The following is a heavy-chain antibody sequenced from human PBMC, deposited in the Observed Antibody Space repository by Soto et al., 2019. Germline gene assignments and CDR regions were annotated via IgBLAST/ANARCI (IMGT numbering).Heavy chain of an antibody. J-gene: IGHJ4*02. CDR1: GFTFSSYG. CDR2: ISYDGSNK. V-gene: IGHV3-30*03. Sequence: GGSLRLSCAASGFTFSSYGMHWVRHAPGKGLEWVAVISYDGSNKYYADSVKGRFTISRDNSKNTLYLQMNSLRAEDTAVYYCASSAKYYDTSIGGYWGQGTLVTVSS. D-gene: IGHD3-22*01. CDR3: ASSAKYYDTSIGGY.